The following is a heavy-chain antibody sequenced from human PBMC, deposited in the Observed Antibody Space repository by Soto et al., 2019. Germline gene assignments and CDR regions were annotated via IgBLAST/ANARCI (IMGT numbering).Heavy chain of an antibody. CDR2: INPTDGSV. J-gene: IGHJ5*02. Sequence: QVQLVQSGAEVKKHGASVKVSCTASGYTFKSFYMHWVRQAPGQGLEWIGMINPTDGSVSFAQKFQDRVTLTTDRPTSTVYMELSSLTREDTAVYFCARDFGRHGAVDTTGWFDPWGQGTLVTVSS. CDR3: ARDFGRHGAVDTTGWFDP. V-gene: IGHV1-46*02. CDR1: GYTFKSFY. D-gene: IGHD3-3*01.